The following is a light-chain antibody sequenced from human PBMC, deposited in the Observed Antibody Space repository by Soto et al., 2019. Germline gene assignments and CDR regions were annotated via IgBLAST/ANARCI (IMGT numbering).Light chain of an antibody. CDR3: KSYAGSNTYV. Sequence: QSALTQPPSASGSPGQSVTISCTGTKSDIGVYDFVSWYQHHPGKAPRLISYEVVQRPSGVPDRFSGSKSGNTASLTVSGLQAADEADYFCKSYAGSNTYVFGSGTQVTVL. CDR2: EVV. V-gene: IGLV2-8*01. J-gene: IGLJ1*01. CDR1: KSDIGVYDF.